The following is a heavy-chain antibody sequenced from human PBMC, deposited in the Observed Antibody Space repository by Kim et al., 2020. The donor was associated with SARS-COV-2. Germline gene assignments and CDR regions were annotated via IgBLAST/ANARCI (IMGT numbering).Heavy chain of an antibody. D-gene: IGHD3-22*01. V-gene: IGHV4-34*01. CDR3: ARGRHYYDSSGYYSY. J-gene: IGHJ4*02. Sequence: PSPKSRVTISVDTSKNQVSLKLSSVTAADTAVYYCARGRHYYDSSGYYSYWGQGTLVTVSS.